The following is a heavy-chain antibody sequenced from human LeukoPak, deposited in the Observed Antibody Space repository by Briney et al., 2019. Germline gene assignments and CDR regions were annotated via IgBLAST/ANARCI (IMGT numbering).Heavy chain of an antibody. D-gene: IGHD6-19*01. CDR2: INSDGSST. J-gene: IGHJ4*02. Sequence: PGGPLRLSCAASGFTFSSYWMFWVRQAPGKGLVWVSYINSDGSSTSYADSVKGRFTISRDNAKNTLYLQMNSLRAEDTAVYYCARAQWLAFDYWGQGTLVTVSS. CDR3: ARAQWLAFDY. CDR1: GFTFSSYW. V-gene: IGHV3-74*01.